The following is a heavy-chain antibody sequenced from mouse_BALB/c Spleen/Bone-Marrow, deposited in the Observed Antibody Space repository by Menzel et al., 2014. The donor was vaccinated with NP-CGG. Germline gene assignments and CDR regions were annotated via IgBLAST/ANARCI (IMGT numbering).Heavy chain of an antibody. D-gene: IGHD1-1*01. CDR3: AREDYYYGSPFAY. J-gene: IGHJ3*01. CDR2: ISYDGSN. V-gene: IGHV3-6*02. Sequence: EVQLVESGPGLVKPSQSLSLPCSVTGYSITSGYYWNWIRQFPGNKLEWMGYISYDGSNNYNPSLKNRISITRDTSKNQFFLKLNSVTTEDTATYYCAREDYYYGSPFAYWGQGTLVTVSA. CDR1: GYSITSGYY.